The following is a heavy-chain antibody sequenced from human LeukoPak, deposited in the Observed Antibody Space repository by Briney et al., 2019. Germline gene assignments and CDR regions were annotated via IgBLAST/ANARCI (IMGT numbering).Heavy chain of an antibody. D-gene: IGHD3-22*01. CDR1: GYTFTSYG. Sequence: ASVNVSCKASGYTFTSYGISWVRQAPGQGLEWMGWISAYNGNTNYAQKLQGRVTITTDTSTSTAYMELRSLRSDDTAVYYCARGRIVSMGYYYYYGMDVWGQGTTVTVSS. CDR3: ARGRIVSMGYYYYYGMDV. J-gene: IGHJ6*02. CDR2: ISAYNGNT. V-gene: IGHV1-18*01.